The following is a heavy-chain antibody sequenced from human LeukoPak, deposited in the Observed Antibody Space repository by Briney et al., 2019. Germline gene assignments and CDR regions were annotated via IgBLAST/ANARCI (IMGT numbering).Heavy chain of an antibody. J-gene: IGHJ6*02. V-gene: IGHV3-23*01. D-gene: IGHD3-10*01. CDR3: AKATTMVRGGHVLDYYGMDV. CDR1: GFTFSSYA. Sequence: GGSLRLSCAASGFTFSSYAMSWVRQAPGKGLEWVSAISGSGGSTYYADSVKGRFTISRDNSKNTLYLQMNCLRAEDTAVYYCAKATTMVRGGHVLDYYGMDVWGQGTTVTVSS. CDR2: ISGSGGST.